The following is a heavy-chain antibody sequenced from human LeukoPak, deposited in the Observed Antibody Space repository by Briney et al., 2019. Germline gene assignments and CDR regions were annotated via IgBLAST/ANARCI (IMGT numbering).Heavy chain of an antibody. CDR2: IFYSGGS. D-gene: IGHD6-13*01. CDR1: GGSISSYY. J-gene: IGHJ5*02. V-gene: IGHV4-59*01. CDR3: ARRSSSWKNWFDP. Sequence: SETLSLTCTVSGGSISSYYRTWIRQPPGKGLEWIGYIFYSGGSNYNPSLKSRVTISVDTSKNQFSLKLSSVTAADTAVYYCARRSSSWKNWFDPWGQGTLVTVSS.